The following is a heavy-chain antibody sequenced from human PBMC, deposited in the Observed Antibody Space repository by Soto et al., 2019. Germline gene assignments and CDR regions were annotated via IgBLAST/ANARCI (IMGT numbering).Heavy chain of an antibody. Sequence: PSETLSLTCAVYGGSFRGYYWSWIRQPPGKGLEWIGEINHSGSTNYNPSLRSRVTISVDTSKNQFSLKLSSVTAADTAVYYCARGLRYQRSFDYWGQGTLVTVSS. D-gene: IGHD2-2*01. CDR3: ARGLRYQRSFDY. CDR1: GGSFRGYY. J-gene: IGHJ4*02. V-gene: IGHV4-34*01. CDR2: INHSGST.